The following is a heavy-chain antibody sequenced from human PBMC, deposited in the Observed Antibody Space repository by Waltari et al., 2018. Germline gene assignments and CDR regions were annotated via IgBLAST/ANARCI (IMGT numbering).Heavy chain of an antibody. CDR3: ARDQIAATAFDI. V-gene: IGHV4-38-2*02. D-gene: IGHD6-6*01. CDR1: GYSISSGYY. J-gene: IGHJ3*02. CDR2: IYHSGST. Sequence: QVQLQESGPGLVKPSETLSLTCAVSGYSISSGYYWGWIRQLPGKGLEWIGSIYHSGSTYYNPSLKSRVTISVDTSKNQFSLKLSSVTAADTAVYYCARDQIAATAFDIWGQGTMVTVSS.